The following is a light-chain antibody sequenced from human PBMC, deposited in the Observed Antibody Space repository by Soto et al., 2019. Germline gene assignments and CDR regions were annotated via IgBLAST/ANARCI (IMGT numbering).Light chain of an antibody. V-gene: IGLV2-14*01. CDR1: SSDIGAYNY. Sequence: QSALTQPASVSGSPGQSITISCIGTSSDIGAYNYVSWYQQHPGKVPKLMIYEVTNRPSGLSNRFSGSKSGNTASLTISGLQAEDEAEYFCSSYTSSSTLVFGTGTKLTVL. CDR3: SSYTSSSTLV. CDR2: EVT. J-gene: IGLJ1*01.